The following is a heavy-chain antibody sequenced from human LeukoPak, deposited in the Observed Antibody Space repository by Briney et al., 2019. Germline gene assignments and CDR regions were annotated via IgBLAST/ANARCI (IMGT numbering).Heavy chain of an antibody. CDR3: ARDRYSSSWYSNFDY. D-gene: IGHD6-13*01. CDR1: GFTFSSYA. J-gene: IGHJ4*02. V-gene: IGHV3-53*01. Sequence: GGSLRLSCAASGFTFSSYAMSWVRQAPGKGLEWVSVIYSGGSTYYADSVKGRFTISRDNSKNTLYLQMNSLRAEDTAVYYCARDRYSSSWYSNFDYWGQGTLVTVSS. CDR2: IYSGGST.